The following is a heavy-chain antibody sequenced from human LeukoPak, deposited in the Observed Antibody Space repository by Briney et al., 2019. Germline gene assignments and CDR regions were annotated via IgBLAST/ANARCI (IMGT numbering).Heavy chain of an antibody. CDR1: GFTFSSYS. V-gene: IGHV3-23*01. J-gene: IGHJ4*02. D-gene: IGHD6-19*01. CDR2: ISGSGIST. Sequence: PGGSLRLSCAASGFTFSSYSMNWVRQAPGKGLEWVSTISGSGISTSYADSVKGRFTISRDNSKNTLYLQVNSLRAEDTAVYYCAMAFIGSGWTLDYWGQGTLVTVSS. CDR3: AMAFIGSGWTLDY.